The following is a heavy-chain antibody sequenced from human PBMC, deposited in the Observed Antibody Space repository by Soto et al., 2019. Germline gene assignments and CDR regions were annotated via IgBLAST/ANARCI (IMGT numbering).Heavy chain of an antibody. Sequence: SETLSLTCTVSGDSICSSSYYGGWLRQPPGKGLEWIGSIYYSGSTYYNPSLKSRVTISVDTSKNQFSLKLSSVTAADTAVYYCARRQSSSWYGLWGQGTLVTVSS. CDR2: IYYSGST. CDR3: ARRQSSSWYGL. V-gene: IGHV4-39*01. D-gene: IGHD6-13*01. CDR1: GDSICSSSYY. J-gene: IGHJ4*02.